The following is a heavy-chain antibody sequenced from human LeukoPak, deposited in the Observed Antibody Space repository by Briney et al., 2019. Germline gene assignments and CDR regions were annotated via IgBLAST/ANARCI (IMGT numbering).Heavy chain of an antibody. CDR3: AREYWAENIPYYFDY. J-gene: IGHJ4*02. CDR1: GGSFGGYY. V-gene: IGHV4-34*01. CDR2: INHSGST. D-gene: IGHD2/OR15-2a*01. Sequence: PSETLSLTCAVYGGSFGGYYWSWIRQPPGKGLEWIGEINHSGSTNYNPSLKSRVTISVDTSKNQFSLKLSSVTAADPAVYYCAREYWAENIPYYFDYWGQGTLVTVSS.